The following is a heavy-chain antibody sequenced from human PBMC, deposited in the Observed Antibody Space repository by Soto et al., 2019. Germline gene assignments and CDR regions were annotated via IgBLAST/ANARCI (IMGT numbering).Heavy chain of an antibody. CDR1: GGSITSGPYY. CDR2: IYYNGKT. D-gene: IGHD1-26*01. CDR3: ARDLSGPSDY. Sequence: QVQLQESGPGLVKPSQTLSLTCTVSGGSITSGPYYWSWVRQHPGKGLEWIGCIYYNGKTSYNPSLRSRVTMSVATSKNQFSLRLSSVSAADTAVYYRARDLSGPSDYWGQGALVTVSS. J-gene: IGHJ4*02. V-gene: IGHV4-31*03.